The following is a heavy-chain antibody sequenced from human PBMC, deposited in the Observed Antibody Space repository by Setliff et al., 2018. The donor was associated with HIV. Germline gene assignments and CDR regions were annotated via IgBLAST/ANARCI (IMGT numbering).Heavy chain of an antibody. CDR2: ISSSSSYI. CDR1: GFTFSSYS. CDR3: ARVGAATASYYYYYMDV. Sequence: ETLRLSCAASGFTFSSYSMNWVRQAPGKGLEWVSSISSSSSYIYYADSVKGRFTISRDNAKNSLYLQMNSLRAEDTAVYYCARVGAATASYYYYYMDVWGKGTTVTVSS. V-gene: IGHV3-21*01. J-gene: IGHJ6*03. D-gene: IGHD1-26*01.